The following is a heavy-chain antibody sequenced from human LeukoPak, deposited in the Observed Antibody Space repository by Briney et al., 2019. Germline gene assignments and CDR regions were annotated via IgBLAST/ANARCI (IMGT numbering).Heavy chain of an antibody. CDR2: ISAYNGNT. CDR1: GYTFTSYG. Sequence: ASVKVSCKASGYTFTSYGISWVRQAPGQGLEWMEWISAYNGNTNYAQKLQGRVTMTTDTSTSTAYMELRSLRSDDTAVYYCARDIVVVPAAMRVLDYWGQGTLVTVSS. J-gene: IGHJ4*02. D-gene: IGHD2-2*01. V-gene: IGHV1-18*01. CDR3: ARDIVVVPAAMRVLDY.